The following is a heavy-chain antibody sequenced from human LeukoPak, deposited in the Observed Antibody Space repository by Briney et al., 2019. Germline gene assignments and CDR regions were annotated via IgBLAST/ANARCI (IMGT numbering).Heavy chain of an antibody. CDR1: GFTFSNYW. CDR3: ARDLGQYYDTSDNWFDP. CDR2: INSDGINT. J-gene: IGHJ5*02. Sequence: GGSLRLSCAASGFTFSNYWMHWVRQAPGKGLVWVSRINSDGINTSYADSVKGRFTISRDNAKNTLNLQMNSLRAEDMAVYYCARDLGQYYDTSDNWFDPWGQGTLVTVSS. V-gene: IGHV3-74*01. D-gene: IGHD3-22*01.